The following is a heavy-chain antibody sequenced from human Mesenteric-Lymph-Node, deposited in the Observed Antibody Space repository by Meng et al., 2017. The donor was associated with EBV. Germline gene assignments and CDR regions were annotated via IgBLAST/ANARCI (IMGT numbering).Heavy chain of an antibody. J-gene: IGHJ4*02. CDR2: IYYSGRT. CDR3: ARGDSNFDY. V-gene: IGHV4-59*01. CDR1: GGSIRSYY. Sequence: QLHESGPGMVSPSETPSLPCTVSGGSIRSYYWSWIRQPPGKGLEWIGDIYYSGRTNYNPSLKSRVTISIDTSKNQFSLKLTSVTAADTAIYYCARGDSNFDYWGQGTLVTVSS.